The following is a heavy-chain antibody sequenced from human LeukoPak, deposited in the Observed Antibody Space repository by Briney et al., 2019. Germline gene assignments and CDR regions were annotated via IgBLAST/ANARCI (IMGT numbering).Heavy chain of an antibody. CDR3: ARMTYYYDSSGYYPDY. Sequence: PSETLSLTCAVSGGSISSSNWWSWVRQPPGKGLEWIGEIYHSGSTNYNPSLKSQVTISVDKSKNQFSLKLSSVTAADTAVYYCARMTYYYDSSGYYPDYWGQGTLVTVSS. J-gene: IGHJ4*02. CDR1: GGSISSSNW. V-gene: IGHV4-4*02. CDR2: IYHSGST. D-gene: IGHD3-22*01.